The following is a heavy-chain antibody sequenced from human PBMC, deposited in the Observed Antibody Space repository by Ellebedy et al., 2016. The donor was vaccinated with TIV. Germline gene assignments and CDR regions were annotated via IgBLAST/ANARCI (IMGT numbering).Heavy chain of an antibody. Sequence: AASVKVSCKASGYTFTTYGISWVRQAPGQGLELMGWISSYNGNTNYAQKFQGRVTITADESTSTAYMELSSLRSEDTAVYYCAYDSSGYYPKIFDYWGQGTLVTVSS. J-gene: IGHJ4*02. D-gene: IGHD3-22*01. CDR3: AYDSSGYYPKIFDY. CDR2: ISSYNGNT. CDR1: GYTFTTYG. V-gene: IGHV1-18*01.